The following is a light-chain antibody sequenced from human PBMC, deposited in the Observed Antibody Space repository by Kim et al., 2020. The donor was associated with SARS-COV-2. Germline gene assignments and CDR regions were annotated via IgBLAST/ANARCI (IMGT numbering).Light chain of an antibody. J-gene: IGLJ1*01. CDR2: SNK. CDR1: RSNSGSRI. V-gene: IGLV1-44*01. CDR3: AAWDGSLNGYV. Sequence: GRSLPISCSGSRSNSGSRIVTWYQQLPGTAPKLLIYSNKQRPSGVPDRFSGSKSGTSGSLAISGLQSEDEADYYCAAWDGSLNGYVFGTGTKVTVL.